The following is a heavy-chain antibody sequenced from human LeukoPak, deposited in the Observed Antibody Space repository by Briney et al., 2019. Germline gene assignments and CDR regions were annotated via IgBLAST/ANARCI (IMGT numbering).Heavy chain of an antibody. CDR3: ASGGYYDSSGYPNGYYFDY. CDR2: IYTSGST. J-gene: IGHJ4*02. CDR1: GGSISSGSYY. Sequence: SETLSLTCTVSGGSISSGSYYWSWIRQPAGKGLELIGRIYTSGSTNYNPSLKSRVTISVDTSKNQFSLKLSSVTAADTAVYYCASGGYYDSSGYPNGYYFDYWGQGTLVTVSS. D-gene: IGHD3-22*01. V-gene: IGHV4-61*02.